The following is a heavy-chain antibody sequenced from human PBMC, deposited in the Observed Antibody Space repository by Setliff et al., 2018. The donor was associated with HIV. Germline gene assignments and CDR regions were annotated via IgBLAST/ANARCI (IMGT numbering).Heavy chain of an antibody. CDR1: GKSLSNYW. V-gene: IGHV5-10-1*01. CDR3: ARGFYGDYYFDY. J-gene: IGHJ4*02. Sequence: PGESLKISCKGSGKSLSNYWINWVRQMPGKGLEWMGRIDPSDSYVSYSPSFRGHVTVSADKSISTAYLQWSSLKASDTAMYYCARGFYGDYYFDYWGQGTLVTVSS. D-gene: IGHD4-17*01. CDR2: IDPSDSYV.